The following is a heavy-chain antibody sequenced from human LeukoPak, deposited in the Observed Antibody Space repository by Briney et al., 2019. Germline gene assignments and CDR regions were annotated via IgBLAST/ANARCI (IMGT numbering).Heavy chain of an antibody. CDR1: GGSISLYY. V-gene: IGHV4-59*08. CDR3: ARHGGFGDYSFDY. J-gene: IGHJ4*02. Sequence: SETLPLTCTVSGGSISLYYWSWIRQPPGKGLEWIGYIYNSGSADYNPSLKSRVTISVDTSKNQFSLKLSSVTTADTAVYYCARHGGFGDYSFDYWGQGTLVTVSS. CDR2: IYNSGSA. D-gene: IGHD4-17*01.